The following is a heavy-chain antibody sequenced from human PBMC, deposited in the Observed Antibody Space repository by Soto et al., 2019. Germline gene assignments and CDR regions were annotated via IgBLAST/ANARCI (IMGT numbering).Heavy chain of an antibody. Sequence: PSETLSLTCTVSGDSISSSSYYWGWIRQPPGKGLEWIGSIYYSGSTYYNPSLKSRVTISVDTSKNQFSLKLSSVTAADTAVYYCARNFDEYASWFDSCGQGTWGTVS. CDR2: IYYSGST. CDR3: ARNFDEYASWFDS. CDR1: GDSISSSSYY. J-gene: IGHJ5*01. V-gene: IGHV4-39*01.